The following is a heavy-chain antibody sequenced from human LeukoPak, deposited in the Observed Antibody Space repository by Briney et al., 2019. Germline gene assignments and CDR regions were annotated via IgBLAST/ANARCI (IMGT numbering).Heavy chain of an antibody. J-gene: IGHJ3*02. D-gene: IGHD2-15*01. CDR1: GFTFSHYG. CDR3: AKDSRGCCDLDAFHI. Sequence: GGSLRLSCAASGFTFSHYGMHWVRQAPGKGLEWVAVISYDGSNKYYADSVKGRFTISRDNSKNTMYMQMNSLRAEDTALYYCAKDSRGCCDLDAFHIWGHGTMVTVSA. CDR2: ISYDGSNK. V-gene: IGHV3-30*18.